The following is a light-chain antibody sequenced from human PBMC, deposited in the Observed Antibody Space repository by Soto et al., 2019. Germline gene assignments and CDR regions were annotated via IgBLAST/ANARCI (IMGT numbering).Light chain of an antibody. CDR2: EVT. J-gene: IGLJ1*01. V-gene: IGLV2-14*01. Sequence: QSALTQPASVSGSPGQSITISCTGTSGDIGSYNRVSWYQQHPGKAPKLIIYEVTDRPSGVSNRFSGSKSGNTASLTISGLEAEDEAEYYCSSYTNITTRACVFGTGTKVTGL. CDR1: SGDIGSYNR. CDR3: SSYTNITTRACV.